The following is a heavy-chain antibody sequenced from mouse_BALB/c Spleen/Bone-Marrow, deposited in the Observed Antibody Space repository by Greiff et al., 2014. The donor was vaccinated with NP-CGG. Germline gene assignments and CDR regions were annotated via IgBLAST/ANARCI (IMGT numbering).Heavy chain of an antibody. CDR1: GFTFSDFY. D-gene: IGHD1-1*02. V-gene: IGHV5-4*02. J-gene: IGHJ4*01. CDR2: ISDGGTYT. Sequence: EVKLEESGGDLVKPGGSLKLSRAASGFTFSDFYMFWFRQTPEKRLEWVATISDGGTYTYYPDSVKGRFTISRDNAKNNLYLQMSSLKSEDTAMYYCARSGERYGAMDYWGQGTSVTVSS. CDR3: ARSGERYGAMDY.